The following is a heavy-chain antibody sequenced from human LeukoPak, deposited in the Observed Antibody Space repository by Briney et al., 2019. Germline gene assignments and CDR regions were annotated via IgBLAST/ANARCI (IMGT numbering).Heavy chain of an antibody. J-gene: IGHJ6*02. CDR3: ASAPELSTYYYYYGMDV. Sequence: GGSLRLSCAASGFTFSDYYMSWIRQAPGKGLAWVSYISSSGSTIYYADSVKGRFTISRDNAKNSLYLQMNSLRAEDTAVYYCASAPELSTYYYYYGMDVGPRDHGHRLL. CDR1: GFTFSDYY. CDR2: ISSSGSTI. D-gene: IGHD3-16*02. V-gene: IGHV3-11*01.